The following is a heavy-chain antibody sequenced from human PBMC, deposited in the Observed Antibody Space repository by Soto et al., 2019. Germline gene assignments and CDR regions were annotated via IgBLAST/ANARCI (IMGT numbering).Heavy chain of an antibody. CDR3: AKPGDYSDTLPTPFDY. J-gene: IGHJ4*02. V-gene: IGHV3-23*01. D-gene: IGHD1-26*01. CDR1: GFTFSSYA. Sequence: GGSLRLSCAASGFTFSSYAMSWVRQAPGKGLEWVSAISGSGGSTYYADSVKGRFTISRDNSKNTLYLQMNSLRAEDTAVYYCAKPGDYSDTLPTPFDYWGQGTLVTVSS. CDR2: ISGSGGST.